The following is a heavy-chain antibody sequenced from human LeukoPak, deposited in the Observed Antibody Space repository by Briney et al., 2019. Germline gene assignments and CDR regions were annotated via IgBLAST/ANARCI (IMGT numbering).Heavy chain of an antibody. CDR1: GGSINTYY. V-gene: IGHV4-59*01. CDR3: ARTEESGYSYRYFGYYYYMDV. Sequence: PSETLSLTCTVSGGSINTYYWSWIRQPPGKGLEWIGYIYYSGSTSYNPSLKSRVTISVDTSKNQFSLKLSSVTAADTAVYYCARTEESGYSYRYFGYYYYMDVWGKGTTVTVSS. CDR2: IYYSGST. J-gene: IGHJ6*03. D-gene: IGHD5-18*01.